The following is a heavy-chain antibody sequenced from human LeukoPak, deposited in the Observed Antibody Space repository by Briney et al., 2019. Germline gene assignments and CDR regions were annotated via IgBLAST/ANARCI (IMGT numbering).Heavy chain of an antibody. CDR1: GFTFSSYS. J-gene: IGHJ4*02. V-gene: IGHV3-21*01. CDR2: ISSSSSYI. Sequence: KAGGSLRLSCAASGFTFSSYSMNWVRQAPGKRLEWVSSISSSSSYIYYADSVKGRFTISRDNAKNSLYLQMNSLRAEDTAVYYCASGGSYSPFDYWGQGTLVTVSS. CDR3: ASGGSYSPFDY. D-gene: IGHD1-26*01.